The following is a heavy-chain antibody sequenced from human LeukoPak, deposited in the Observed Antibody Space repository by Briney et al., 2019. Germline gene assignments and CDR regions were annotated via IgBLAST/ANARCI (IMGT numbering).Heavy chain of an antibody. Sequence: GGSLRLSCAASDFAFSSYWMNWVRQAPGKGLEWGANINGDGRDTYYVGSVRGRFTISRDNADNSLYLQMHNLRGDDTAVYYCARGVSSAIDWWGQGTLVTVSS. J-gene: IGHJ4*02. CDR3: ARGVSSAIDW. D-gene: IGHD3-10*01. CDR1: DFAFSSYW. CDR2: INGDGRDT. V-gene: IGHV3-7*01.